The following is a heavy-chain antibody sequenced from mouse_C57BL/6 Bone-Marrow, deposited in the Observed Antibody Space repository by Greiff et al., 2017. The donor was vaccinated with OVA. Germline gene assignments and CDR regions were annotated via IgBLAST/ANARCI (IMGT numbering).Heavy chain of an antibody. D-gene: IGHD2-4*01. V-gene: IGHV3-6*01. J-gene: IGHJ3*01. CDR3: ARDNYYDYDGWFAY. CDR1: GYSITSGYY. CDR2: ISYDGSN. Sequence: EVHLVESGPGLVKPSQSLSLTCSVTGYSITSGYYWNWIRQFPGNKLEWMGYISYDGSNNYNPSLKNRISITRDTSKNQFFLKLNSVTTEDTATYYCARDNYYDYDGWFAYWGQGTLVTVSA.